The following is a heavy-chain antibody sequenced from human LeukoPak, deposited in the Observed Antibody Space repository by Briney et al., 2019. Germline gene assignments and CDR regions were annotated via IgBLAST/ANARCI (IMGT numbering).Heavy chain of an antibody. V-gene: IGHV4-34*01. D-gene: IGHD6-19*01. CDR3: ARLRIAVAGIYYYMDV. Sequence: SETLSLTCAVYGGSFSGYYWSWIRQPPGKGLEWIGEINHSGSTNYNPSLKSRVTISVDTSKNQFSLKLSSVTAADTAVYYCARLRIAVAGIYYYMDVWGKGTTVTISS. J-gene: IGHJ6*03. CDR2: INHSGST. CDR1: GGSFSGYY.